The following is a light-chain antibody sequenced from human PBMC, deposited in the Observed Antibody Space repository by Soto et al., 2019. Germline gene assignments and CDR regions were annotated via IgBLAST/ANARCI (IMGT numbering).Light chain of an antibody. CDR3: QTWGNGIVV. CDR2: LNSDGRH. CDR1: SGHSSYA. Sequence: QSVLTQSPSASASLGASVKLTCTLSSGHSSYAIAWHQQQPEKGPRYLMKLNSDGRHSKGDGIPDRLSGSSSGAERYLTISSLQSEDEADYYCQTWGNGIVVFGGGTKLTVL. V-gene: IGLV4-69*01. J-gene: IGLJ2*01.